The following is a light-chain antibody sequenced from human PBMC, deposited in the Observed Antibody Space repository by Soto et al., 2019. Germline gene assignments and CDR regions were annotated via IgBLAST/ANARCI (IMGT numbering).Light chain of an antibody. CDR3: QQYNSYLWT. CDR2: DAS. J-gene: IGKJ1*01. Sequence: DIQMTQSPSTLSASVGDRVTITCRASQSISSWLAWYQQKPGKAPKLLIYDASSLESGVPSRFSGSGSGTEFTLTISSLQPDDFATYYCQQYNSYLWTFGQGTEVEIK. CDR1: QSISSW. V-gene: IGKV1-5*01.